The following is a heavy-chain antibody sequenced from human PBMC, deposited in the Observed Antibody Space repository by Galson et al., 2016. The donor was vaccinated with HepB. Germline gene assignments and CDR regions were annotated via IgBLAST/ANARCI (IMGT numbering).Heavy chain of an antibody. J-gene: IGHJ4*02. CDR2: INPSDGTT. Sequence: SCKASGGTLSNHYLHWVRQAPGQGLEWVGVINPSDGTTNCAERFQGRVTMTRDTSTTSFYMELSSLRYEDTAEYFCAREIGGTSYFEYWGQGTLVTVSS. D-gene: IGHD1-7*01. CDR3: AREIGGTSYFEY. V-gene: IGHV1-46*01. CDR1: GGTLSNHY.